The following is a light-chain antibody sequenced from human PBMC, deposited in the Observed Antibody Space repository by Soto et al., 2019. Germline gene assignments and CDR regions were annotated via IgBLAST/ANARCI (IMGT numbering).Light chain of an antibody. V-gene: IGKV3-20*01. CDR1: QSVSHNY. CDR3: QHDNYSRYFS. J-gene: IGKJ3*01. CDR2: GVS. Sequence: EIVLTQSPGTLSLSPGERATLSCRASQSVSHNYLAWYQQKPGHAPRLLIYGVSSRATGIPDRFSGSGSGTDFTLTISRLEPEDFAVYYCQHDNYSRYFSFGPGTKVEIK.